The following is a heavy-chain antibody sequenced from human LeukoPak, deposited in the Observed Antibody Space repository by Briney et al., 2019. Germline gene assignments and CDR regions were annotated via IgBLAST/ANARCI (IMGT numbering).Heavy chain of an antibody. V-gene: IGHV4-34*01. CDR2: INHSGST. Sequence: PLETLSLTCAVYGGSFSGYYWSWIRQPPGKGLEWIGEINHSGSTNYNPSLKSRVTISVDTSKNQFSLKLSSVTAADAAVYCCARGNTWFGYYFDYWGQGTLVTVSS. CDR3: ARGNTWFGYYFDY. CDR1: GGSFSGYY. J-gene: IGHJ4*02. D-gene: IGHD3-10*01.